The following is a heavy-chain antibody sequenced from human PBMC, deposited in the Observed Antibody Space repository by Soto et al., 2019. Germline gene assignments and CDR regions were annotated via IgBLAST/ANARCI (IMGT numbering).Heavy chain of an antibody. CDR3: ARDGIAAAGHFDY. D-gene: IGHD6-13*01. CDR2: IYYSGST. Sequence: SETLSLTCTVSGGSISSGDYYWSWIRQPPGKGLEWIGYIYYSGSTYYNPSLKSRVTISVDTSKNQFSLKLSSVTAADTAVYYCARDGIAAAGHFDYWGQGNLVTVSS. CDR1: GGSISSGDYY. J-gene: IGHJ4*02. V-gene: IGHV4-30-4*01.